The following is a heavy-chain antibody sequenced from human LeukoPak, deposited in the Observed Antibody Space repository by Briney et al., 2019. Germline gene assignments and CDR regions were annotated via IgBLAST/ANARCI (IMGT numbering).Heavy chain of an antibody. V-gene: IGHV4-39*07. CDR1: GGSISSRSYN. CDR3: ASESIVTTSFDY. D-gene: IGHD5-12*01. J-gene: IGHJ4*02. CDR2: IHYSGST. Sequence: SETLSLTCTVSGGSISSRSYNWGWIRQPPGKGLEWIGNIHYSGSTYYNPSLKSRVTISVDTSKNQFSLRLSSVTAADTAVYYCASESIVTTSFDYWGQGTLVTVSS.